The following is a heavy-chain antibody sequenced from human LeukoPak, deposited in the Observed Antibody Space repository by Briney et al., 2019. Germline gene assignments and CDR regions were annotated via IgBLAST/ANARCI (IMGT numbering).Heavy chain of an antibody. Sequence: SGGSLRLSCAASGFTFNLAWMSWVRQAPGKGLEWVSSISSSSNYIYYADAVKGRFTISRDNAKNLLYLQMNSLRAEDTAVYYCARVPGDYWGQGTLVTVSS. CDR2: ISSSSNYI. CDR3: ARVPGDY. J-gene: IGHJ4*02. V-gene: IGHV3-21*01. D-gene: IGHD1-14*01. CDR1: GFTFNLAW.